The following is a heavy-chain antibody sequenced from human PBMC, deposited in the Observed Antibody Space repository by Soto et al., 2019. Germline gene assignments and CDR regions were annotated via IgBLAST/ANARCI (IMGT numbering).Heavy chain of an antibody. J-gene: IGHJ6*02. D-gene: IGHD1-26*01. Sequence: SETLSLTCTVSGGSISSGDYYWSWIRQPPGKGLEWIGYIYYSGSTYYNPSLKSRVTISVDTSKNQFSLKLSSVTAADTAVYYCAREAGWELPVDYYGMDVWGQGTTVTVS. CDR3: AREAGWELPVDYYGMDV. V-gene: IGHV4-30-4*01. CDR2: IYYSGST. CDR1: GGSISSGDYY.